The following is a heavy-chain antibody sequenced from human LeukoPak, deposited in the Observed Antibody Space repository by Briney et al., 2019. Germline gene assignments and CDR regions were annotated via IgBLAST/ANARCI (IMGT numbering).Heavy chain of an antibody. V-gene: IGHV3-23*01. CDR3: AKAETYCSSTSCYDYYYYYMDV. Sequence: PGGSLRLSCAASGFTFSSHGMNWVRQAPGKGLEWVSGISPSGGITYYTDSVKGRFTISRDNSKNTLYLQMNSLRAEDTAVYYCAKAETYCSSTSCYDYYYYYMDVWGKGTTVTISS. CDR1: GFTFSSHG. CDR2: ISPSGGIT. D-gene: IGHD2-2*01. J-gene: IGHJ6*03.